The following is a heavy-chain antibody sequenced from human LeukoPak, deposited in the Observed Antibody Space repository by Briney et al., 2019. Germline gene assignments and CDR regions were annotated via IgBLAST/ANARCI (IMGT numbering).Heavy chain of an antibody. V-gene: IGHV4-59*08. CDR2: IYYSGST. CDR3: ARLTLRTGTTSFDY. CDR1: GGSISSYY. J-gene: IGHJ4*02. D-gene: IGHD1-1*01. Sequence: SETLSLTCTVSGGSISSYYWSCLRQPPGKGLEWIGDIYYSGSTNYNPSLKSRVTISVDTSKNQFSLKLSSVTAADTAVYYCARLTLRTGTTSFDYWGQGTLVTVSS.